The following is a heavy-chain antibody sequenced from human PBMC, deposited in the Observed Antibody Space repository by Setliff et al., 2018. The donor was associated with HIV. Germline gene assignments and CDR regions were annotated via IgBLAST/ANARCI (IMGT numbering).Heavy chain of an antibody. D-gene: IGHD3-22*01. Sequence: PGGSLRLSCVTSGFIFTDYWMSWVRQAPGKGLEWVSSISSSSSYIYYADSVKGRFTISRDNAKNSLYLQMNSLRAEDTAVYYCARRPNYYDSSGYYRFDYWGQGTLVTVSS. V-gene: IGHV3-21*01. J-gene: IGHJ4*02. CDR2: ISSSSSYI. CDR3: ARRPNYYDSSGYYRFDY. CDR1: GFIFTDYW.